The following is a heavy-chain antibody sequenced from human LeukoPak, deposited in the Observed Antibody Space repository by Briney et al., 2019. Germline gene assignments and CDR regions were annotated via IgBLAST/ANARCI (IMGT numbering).Heavy chain of an antibody. CDR2: IYHSGGT. V-gene: IGHV4-38-2*02. CDR3: ARGDSGSYYAFDY. Sequence: SETLSLTCTVSGYSISSGYYWGWIRQPPGKGLEWIGSIYHSGGTYYNPSLKSRVTISVDTSKNQFSLKLSSVTAADTAVYYCARGDSGSYYAFDYWGQGTLVTVSS. D-gene: IGHD1-26*01. J-gene: IGHJ4*02. CDR1: GYSISSGYY.